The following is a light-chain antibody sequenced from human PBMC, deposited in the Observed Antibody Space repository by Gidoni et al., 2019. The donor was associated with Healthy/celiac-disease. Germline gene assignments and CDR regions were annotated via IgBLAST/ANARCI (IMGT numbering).Light chain of an antibody. J-gene: IGKJ4*01. CDR3: QQSYSTPLT. CDR2: AAS. Sequence: DIQMTQSPSSLSASVGDRVTITCRASQSISSYLNWNQQKPGKAPKLLIYAASSLQSGVPSRFSGSGSGTDFTLTISSLQPEDFATYYCQQSYSTPLTLGGGTKVESK. V-gene: IGKV1-39*01. CDR1: QSISSY.